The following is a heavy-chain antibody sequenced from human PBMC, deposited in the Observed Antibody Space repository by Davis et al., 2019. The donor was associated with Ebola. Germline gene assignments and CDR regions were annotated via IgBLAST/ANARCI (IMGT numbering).Heavy chain of an antibody. CDR3: ARERRDGYKRRWFDP. CDR1: GGSISSGGYY. D-gene: IGHD5-24*01. CDR2: IYYSGST. V-gene: IGHV4-31*03. Sequence: PSETLSLTCTVSGGSISSGGYYWSWIRQHPGKGLEWIGYIYYSGSTYYNPSLKSRVTISVDTSKNQFSLKLSSVTAADTAVYYCARERRDGYKRRWFDPWGQGTLVTVSS. J-gene: IGHJ5*02.